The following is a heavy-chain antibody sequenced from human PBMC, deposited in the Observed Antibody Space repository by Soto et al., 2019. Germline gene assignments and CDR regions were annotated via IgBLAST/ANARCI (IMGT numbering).Heavy chain of an antibody. Sequence: QVQLVESGGGVVRPGMSLRLSCAASGFPFNDYAMHWVRRAPGKGLEWVSLIWYDGTNDNYADFVQGRFTMSRDNFNNMVYLEMKNLRVEDTGMYYCAAEGKEETERGWIDPWGQGTLVTVSS. V-gene: IGHV3-33*01. D-gene: IGHD2-21*02. J-gene: IGHJ5*02. CDR2: IWYDGTND. CDR3: AAEGKEETERGWIDP. CDR1: GFPFNDYA.